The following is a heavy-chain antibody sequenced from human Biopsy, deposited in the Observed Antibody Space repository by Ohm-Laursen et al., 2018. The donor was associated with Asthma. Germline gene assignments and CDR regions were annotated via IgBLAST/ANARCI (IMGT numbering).Heavy chain of an antibody. CDR1: GFTFGNFW. J-gene: IGHJ5*01. CDR3: AREDGWCRGGRCVSWFDS. CDR2: INGDGSQK. Sequence: SLRLSCSASGFTFGNFWMSWGRQTPGKGLEWVATINGDGSQKSYVDSVTGRFTISRDNSKNSLHLEMNSLRAEDTAVYFCAREDGWCRGGRCVSWFDSWGQGTLVTVSS. V-gene: IGHV3-7*01. D-gene: IGHD2-15*01.